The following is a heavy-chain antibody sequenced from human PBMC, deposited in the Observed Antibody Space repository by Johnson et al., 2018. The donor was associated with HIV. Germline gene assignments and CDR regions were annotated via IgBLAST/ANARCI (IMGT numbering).Heavy chain of an antibody. J-gene: IGHJ3*02. CDR3: AKGFGASSGAFDI. CDR1: GFTVSSNY. CDR2: LYSGGST. Sequence: EVQLVESGGGLVQPGGSLRLSCAASGFTVSSNYMTWVRQAPGKGLEWVSVLYSGGSTYYADSVKGRFTISRDNSKNTLYLQMNSLRAEDTAVYYCAKGFGASSGAFDIWGQGTVVTVSS. V-gene: IGHV3-66*02. D-gene: IGHD1-26*01.